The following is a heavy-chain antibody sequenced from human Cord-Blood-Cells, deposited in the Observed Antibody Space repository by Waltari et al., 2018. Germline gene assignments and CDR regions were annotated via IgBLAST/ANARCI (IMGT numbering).Heavy chain of an antibody. V-gene: IGHV3-48*03. J-gene: IGHJ4*02. CDR1: GFTFSSYE. CDR2: ISSSGSTI. CDR3: AREGLGHYFDY. Sequence: EVQLVESGGGLVQPGGSLRLSCAAPGFTFSSYEMNWVRQAPGKGLEWVSYISSSGSTIYYADSVKGRFTISRDNAKNSLYLQMNSLRAEDTAVYYCAREGLGHYFDYWGQGTLVTVSS. D-gene: IGHD6-19*01.